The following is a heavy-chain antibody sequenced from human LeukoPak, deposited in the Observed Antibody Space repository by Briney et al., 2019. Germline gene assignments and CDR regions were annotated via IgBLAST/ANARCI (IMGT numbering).Heavy chain of an antibody. V-gene: IGHV4-59*12. CDR2: IYYSGST. J-gene: IGHJ4*02. Sequence: SQTLSLTCTVSGGSISSYYWSWIRQPPGKGLEWIAYIYYSGSTDYNPSLKSRVTISLDTSKNQFSLKLSSVTAADTAVYYCARDSHSSSWYFDYWGQGTLVTVSS. CDR1: GGSISSYY. D-gene: IGHD6-13*01. CDR3: ARDSHSSSWYFDY.